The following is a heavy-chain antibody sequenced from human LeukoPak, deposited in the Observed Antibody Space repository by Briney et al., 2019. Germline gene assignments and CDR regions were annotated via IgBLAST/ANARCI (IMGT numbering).Heavy chain of an antibody. CDR3: AKDTGSPADAITMEDNAFDI. CDR1: GFIFDDHG. V-gene: IGHV3-9*01. Sequence: AGGSLRLSCAASGFIFDDHGMHWVRQAPGKGLEWVSGISWSSGIIGYADSVKGRSTISRDNAKNSLYLQMESLRAEDTAVYYCAKDTGSPADAITMEDNAFDIWGQGTMVTVSS. J-gene: IGHJ3*02. CDR2: ISWSSGII. D-gene: IGHD3-3*01.